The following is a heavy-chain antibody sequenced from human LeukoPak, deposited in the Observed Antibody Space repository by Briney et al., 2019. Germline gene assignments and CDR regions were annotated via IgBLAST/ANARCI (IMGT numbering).Heavy chain of an antibody. CDR3: ARDFTMVRGVIRPAGY. D-gene: IGHD3-10*01. V-gene: IGHV1-18*01. J-gene: IGHJ4*02. CDR2: INDDNGNT. Sequence: ASVKVSCKASSYAFTSSMISWVRQAPGQGLEWMGWINDDNGNTNYTQPLQGRVTMTKDTSTSTAYMELRSLRSDDTAVYYCARDFTMVRGVIRPAGYWGQGTLVTVSS. CDR1: SYAFTSSM.